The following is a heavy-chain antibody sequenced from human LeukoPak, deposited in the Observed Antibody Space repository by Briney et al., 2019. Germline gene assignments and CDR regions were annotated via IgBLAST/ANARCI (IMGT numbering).Heavy chain of an antibody. CDR2: IYYSGST. D-gene: IGHD6-13*01. J-gene: IGHJ3*02. V-gene: IGHV4-39*01. CDR1: GGSISSSSYY. CDR3: ASAVEQQLGDDAFDI. Sequence: SETLSLTCTVSGGSISSSSYYWGWIRPPPGKGLEWIGSIYYSGSTYYNPSLKSRVTISVDTTKNQFSLKLSSVTAADTAVYYCASAVEQQLGDDAFDIWGQGTMVTVSS.